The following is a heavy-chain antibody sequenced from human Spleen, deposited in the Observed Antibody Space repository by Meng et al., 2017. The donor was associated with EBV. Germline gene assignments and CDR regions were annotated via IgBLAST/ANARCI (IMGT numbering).Heavy chain of an antibody. CDR3: ARVGSDTATVPDYFDA. Sequence: PLQESRPGLVKPSQTLSLTCAVSCGSISSGGYYWGWIRQPPGKGLEWIGYIYYSGRTYYNPSLKSRVTISVDTSKNEFSLKLSSVTAADTAVYYCARVGSDTATVPDYFDAWGQGTLVTVSS. D-gene: IGHD5-18*01. V-gene: IGHV4-30-4*01. J-gene: IGHJ5*02. CDR2: IYYSGRT. CDR1: CGSISSGGYY.